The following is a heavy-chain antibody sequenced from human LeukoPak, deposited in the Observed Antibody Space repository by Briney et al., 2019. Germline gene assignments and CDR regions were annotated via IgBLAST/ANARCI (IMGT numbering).Heavy chain of an antibody. CDR2: IYYSGST. J-gene: IGHJ4*02. CDR3: ARQGAGIAVAASPFDY. V-gene: IGHV4-39*01. CDR1: GGSISSSSYY. D-gene: IGHD6-19*01. Sequence: SETLSLTCTVSGGSISSSSYYWGWIRQPPGKGLEWIGSIYYSGSTYYNPSLKSRVTISVDTSKTQFSLKLSSVTAADTAVYYCARQGAGIAVAASPFDYWGQGTLVTVSS.